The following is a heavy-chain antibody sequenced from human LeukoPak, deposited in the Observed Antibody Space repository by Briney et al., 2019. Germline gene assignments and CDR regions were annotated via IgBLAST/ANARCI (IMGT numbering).Heavy chain of an antibody. CDR2: IGAYNGNT. J-gene: IGHJ4*02. V-gene: IGHV1-18*01. CDR3: AREFGRIAVAGTPEYYFDY. Sequence: ASVKVSCKASGYTFTSYGISWVRQAPGQGLEWMGWIGAYNGNTNYAQKLQGRVTMTTDTSTSTAYMELRSLRSDDTAVYYCAREFGRIAVAGTPEYYFDYWGQGTLVTVSS. CDR1: GYTFTSYG. D-gene: IGHD6-19*01.